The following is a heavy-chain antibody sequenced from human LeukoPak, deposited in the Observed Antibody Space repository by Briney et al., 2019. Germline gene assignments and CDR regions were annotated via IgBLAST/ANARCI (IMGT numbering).Heavy chain of an antibody. J-gene: IGHJ4*02. Sequence: PSETLSLTCTVSGGSISSSSYYWGWIRQPPGKGLEWIGSIYYSGSTYYNPSLKSRVTISVDTSKNQFSLKLSSVTAADTAVYYCARDPLLTGDPSSGGYWGQGTLVAVSS. V-gene: IGHV4-39*07. CDR1: GGSISSSSYY. D-gene: IGHD7-27*01. CDR2: IYYSGST. CDR3: ARDPLLTGDPSSGGY.